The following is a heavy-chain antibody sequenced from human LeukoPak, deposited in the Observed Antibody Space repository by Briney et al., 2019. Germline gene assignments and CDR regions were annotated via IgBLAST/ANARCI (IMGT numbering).Heavy chain of an antibody. J-gene: IGHJ5*02. V-gene: IGHV4-59*01. CDR1: GGSISSYY. CDR2: IYYSGST. D-gene: IGHD1-1*01. CDR3: ARMVWNDDNWFDP. Sequence: KPSETLSLTCTVSGGSISSYYWSWIRRPPGKGLEWIGYIYYSGSTNYNPSLKSRVTISVDTSKNQFSLKLSSVTAADTAVYYCARMVWNDDNWFDPWGQGTLVTVSS.